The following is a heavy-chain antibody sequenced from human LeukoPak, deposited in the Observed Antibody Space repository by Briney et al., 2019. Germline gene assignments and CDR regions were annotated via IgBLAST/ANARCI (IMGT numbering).Heavy chain of an antibody. J-gene: IGHJ6*02. CDR1: GFTFSDYY. CDR2: ISSSGNTI. Sequence: GGSLRLSCVASGFTFSDYYMTWIRQAPGKGPEWISFISSSGNTIYYRDSVKGRFTSSRDNAKKSLYLQINDLRDEDTAVYYCAGGAQRHRLDSSAYRPTFRYYYYGMDVWGQGTTVPVSS. D-gene: IGHD3-22*01. V-gene: IGHV3-11*01. CDR3: AGGAQRHRLDSSAYRPTFRYYYYGMDV.